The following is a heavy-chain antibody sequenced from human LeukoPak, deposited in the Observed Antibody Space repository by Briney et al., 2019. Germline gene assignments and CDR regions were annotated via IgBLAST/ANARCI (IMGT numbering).Heavy chain of an antibody. CDR2: IYYSGST. CDR3: ARGPTTVTRAFDY. CDR1: GGSISSYY. D-gene: IGHD4-17*01. V-gene: IGHV4-59*12. Sequence: SETLSLTCTVSGGSISSYYWSWIRQPPGKGLEWIGYIYYSGSTNYNPSLKSRVTMSVDTSKNQFSLRLSSVTAADTAVYYCARGPTTVTRAFDYWGQGTLVTVSS. J-gene: IGHJ4*02.